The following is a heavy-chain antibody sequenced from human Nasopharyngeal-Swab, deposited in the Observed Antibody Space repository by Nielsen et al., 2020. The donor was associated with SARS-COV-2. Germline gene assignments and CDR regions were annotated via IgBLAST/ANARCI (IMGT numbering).Heavy chain of an antibody. Sequence: GESLKISCAASGFTFSYYYMSWIRQAPGKGLGWVSYISSSGSTIYYADSVKGRFTITRDNAKNSLYLQMNSLRAEDTAVYYCARDLWEGKRWSGSYYYYGMGVWGQGTTVTVSS. CDR1: GFTFSYYY. CDR3: ARDLWEGKRWSGSYYYYGMGV. D-gene: IGHD3-3*01. V-gene: IGHV3-11*01. CDR2: ISSSGSTI. J-gene: IGHJ6*02.